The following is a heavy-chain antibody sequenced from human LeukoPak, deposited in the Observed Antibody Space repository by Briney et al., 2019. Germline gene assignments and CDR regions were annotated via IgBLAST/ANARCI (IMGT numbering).Heavy chain of an antibody. V-gene: IGHV4-31*03. J-gene: IGHJ3*02. D-gene: IGHD3-10*01. Sequence: SETLSLTCTVSGGSISSGGYYWSWIRQHPGKGLEWIGYIYYSGSTYYNPSLKSRLTISVDTSKNQFSLKLSSVTAADTAVYYCASIXMVRGVTGALAFDIWGQGTMVTVSS. CDR2: IYYSGST. CDR1: GGSISSGGYY. CDR3: ASIXMVRGVTGALAFDI.